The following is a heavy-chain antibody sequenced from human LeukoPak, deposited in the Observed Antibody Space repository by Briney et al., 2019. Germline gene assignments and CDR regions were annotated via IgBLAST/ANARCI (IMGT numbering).Heavy chain of an antibody. D-gene: IGHD2/OR15-2a*01. CDR3: ARHISSTNYYGMDV. J-gene: IGHJ6*02. Sequence: SETLSLTCTVSGDSISTYYWNWIRQPPGKGLEWLGYVYYSGSTKYNPSLKSRVTISVDTSKNQFSLKLSSVTAADTAVYYCARHISSTNYYGMDVWGQGTTVTVSS. CDR2: VYYSGST. V-gene: IGHV4-59*08. CDR1: GDSISTYY.